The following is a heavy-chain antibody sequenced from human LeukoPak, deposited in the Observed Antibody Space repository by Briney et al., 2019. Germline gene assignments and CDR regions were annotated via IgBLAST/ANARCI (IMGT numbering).Heavy chain of an antibody. CDR3: AKSNGYGLVDI. CDR1: DGSFSGYS. CDR2: INQSGST. D-gene: IGHD3-10*01. V-gene: IGHV4-34*01. Sequence: SETLSLTCAVYDGSFSGYSWGWIRQPPGKGLEWIGEINQSGSTNYNPSLKSRVSISLDTSKNQFSLKLSSVTAADTAVYYCAKSNGYGLVDIWGQGTMVTVSS. J-gene: IGHJ3*02.